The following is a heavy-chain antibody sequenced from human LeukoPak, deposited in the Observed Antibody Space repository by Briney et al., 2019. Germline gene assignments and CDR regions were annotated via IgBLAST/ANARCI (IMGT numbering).Heavy chain of an antibody. CDR3: ARDAIVGATQGYFDL. J-gene: IGHJ2*01. CDR1: GYSFSTYW. V-gene: IGHV5-51*01. Sequence: GESLKISCKGPGYSFSTYWIGWVRQMPGKGLEWMGIIYPGDSDTRYSPSFQGQVTISADKSINTAYLQWSNLKASDTAMYFCARDAIVGATQGYFDLWGSGTLVTVSS. D-gene: IGHD1-26*01. CDR2: IYPGDSDT.